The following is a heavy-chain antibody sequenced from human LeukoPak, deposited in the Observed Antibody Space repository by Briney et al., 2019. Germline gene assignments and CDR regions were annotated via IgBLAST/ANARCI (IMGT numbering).Heavy chain of an antibody. J-gene: IGHJ4*02. CDR2: IYYSGST. CDR3: ARQTGGDYGDYFDY. Sequence: PSETLSLTCTVSGGSISSGGYYWSWIRQHPGKGLEWIGYIYYSGSTYYNPSLKSRATISVDTSKNQSSLKLSSVTAADTAVYYCARQTGGDYGDYFDYWGQGTLVTVSS. CDR1: GGSISSGGYY. D-gene: IGHD4-17*01. V-gene: IGHV4-31*03.